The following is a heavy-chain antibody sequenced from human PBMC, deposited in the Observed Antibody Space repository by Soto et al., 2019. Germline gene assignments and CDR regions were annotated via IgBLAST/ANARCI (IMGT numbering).Heavy chain of an antibody. CDR1: GGTFSSYR. D-gene: IGHD2-2*01. CDR3: VRDSGAKLSSS. V-gene: IGHV1-69*01. J-gene: IGHJ4*02. CDR2: IVPIYRTA. Sequence: QVQLVQSGAEVKKTGSSVKVSCKASGGTFSSYRINWVRQAPGQGLEWVGGIVPIYRTADYAEKFQGRVTISAEEAARTAYMELRSLKSQDTAVYYCVRDSGAKLSSSWGQGTLVTVSS.